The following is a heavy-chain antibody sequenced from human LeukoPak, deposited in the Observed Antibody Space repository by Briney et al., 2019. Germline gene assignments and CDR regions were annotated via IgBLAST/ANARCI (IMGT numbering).Heavy chain of an antibody. D-gene: IGHD4-17*01. Sequence: PGGSLRLSCAASGFTFSTYWLGWVRQAPGKGLEWVANIKEDGGEKYYVDSVKGRFTISRDNAKNSLYLQMNSLRAEDTAMYYCAKIRGASSWLDTWGQGTLVTVSS. CDR3: AKIRGASSWLDT. CDR2: IKEDGGEK. V-gene: IGHV3-7*01. J-gene: IGHJ5*02. CDR1: GFTFSTYW.